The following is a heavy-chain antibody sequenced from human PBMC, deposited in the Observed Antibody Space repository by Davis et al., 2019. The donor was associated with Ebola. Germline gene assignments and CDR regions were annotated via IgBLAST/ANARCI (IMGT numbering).Heavy chain of an antibody. J-gene: IGHJ5*02. V-gene: IGHV3-23*01. CDR2: ISVRSIT. CDR1: GFIFSSYA. Sequence: GESLKISCAASGFIFSSYAMSWVRQAPGKGLEWVSSISVRSITYHADSVKGRFTISRDNSKNTLYLQMNSLRVEDTAVYYCAKVHPPTTVTTGGFDPWGQGTLVTVSS. CDR3: AKVHPPTTVTTGGFDP. D-gene: IGHD4-17*01.